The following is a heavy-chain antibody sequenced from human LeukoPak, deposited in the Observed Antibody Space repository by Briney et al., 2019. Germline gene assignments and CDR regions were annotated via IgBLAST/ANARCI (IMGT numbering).Heavy chain of an antibody. CDR3: AKEPASGSCFDY. CDR1: GYTFNSYA. J-gene: IGHJ4*02. Sequence: GGSLRLSCAASGYTFNSYAMSWVRPAPGKGLEWVSAISGSGGSTYYADSVKGRFTISRDNSKNTLYLQMNSLRAEDTALYYCAKEPASGSCFDYWGQGTLVTVSS. V-gene: IGHV3-23*01. CDR2: ISGSGGST. D-gene: IGHD3-10*01.